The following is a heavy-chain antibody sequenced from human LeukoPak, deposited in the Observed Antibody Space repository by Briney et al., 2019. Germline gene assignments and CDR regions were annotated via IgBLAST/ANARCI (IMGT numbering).Heavy chain of an antibody. CDR1: GGSIIGSSYY. CDR2: VGGSGGDT. J-gene: IGHJ4*02. V-gene: IGHV3-23*01. Sequence: PSETLSLTCTVSGGSIIGSSYYGGWIRQPPGKGLEWVSAVGGSGGDTYYADSVKGRFTISRDNSKNTVYLQMNSLRAEDTAIYYCAKDIGGSGAYWGQGTLVTVSS. CDR3: AKDIGGSGAY. D-gene: IGHD3-16*01.